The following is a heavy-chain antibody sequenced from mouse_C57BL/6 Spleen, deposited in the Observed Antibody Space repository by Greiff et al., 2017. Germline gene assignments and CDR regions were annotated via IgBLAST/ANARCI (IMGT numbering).Heavy chain of an antibody. CDR2: IYPGSGNT. J-gene: IGHJ2*01. CDR3: AREGGLDY. D-gene: IGHD3-3*01. Sequence: QVQLQQSGAELVRPGAPVKLSCKASGYTFTDYYINWVKQRPGQGLEWIARIYPGSGNTYYNEKFKGKATLTAEKSSSTAYMQLSSLTSEDSAVYFCAREGGLDYWGQGTTLTVSS. V-gene: IGHV1-76*01. CDR1: GYTFTDYY.